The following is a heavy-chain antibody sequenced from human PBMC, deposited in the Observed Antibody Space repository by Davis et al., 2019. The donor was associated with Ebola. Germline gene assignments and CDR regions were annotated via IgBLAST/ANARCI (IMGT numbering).Heavy chain of an antibody. CDR1: GFTFSNYG. V-gene: IGHV3-33*01. CDR2: IWYEGVNK. CDR3: ARGPHYSSAWPSSGMDV. D-gene: IGHD6-19*01. J-gene: IGHJ6*04. Sequence: GESLKISCAASGFTFSNYGMHWVRQAPGTGLEWVAVIWYEGVNKFYADSVKGRFTISIDISEKTVYLQMDSLRAEDTAVYYCARGPHYSSAWPSSGMDVWGKGTTVTVSS.